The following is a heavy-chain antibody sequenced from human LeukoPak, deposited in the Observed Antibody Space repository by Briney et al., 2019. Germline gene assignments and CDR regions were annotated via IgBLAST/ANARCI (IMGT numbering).Heavy chain of an antibody. CDR3: ARSSSGWYYYYYYMDV. D-gene: IGHD6-19*01. Sequence: SETLSLTCAVYGGSFSGYYWSWIRQPPGKGLEWIGEINHSGSTNYNPSLKSRVTISVDTSKNQFSLKLSSVTAADTAVYYCARSSSGWYYYYYYMDVWGKGTTVTISS. CDR2: INHSGST. V-gene: IGHV4-34*01. J-gene: IGHJ6*03. CDR1: GGSFSGYY.